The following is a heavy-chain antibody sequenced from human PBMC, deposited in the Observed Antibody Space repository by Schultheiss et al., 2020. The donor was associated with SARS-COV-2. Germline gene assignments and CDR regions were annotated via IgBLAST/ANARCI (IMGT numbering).Heavy chain of an antibody. Sequence: GESLKISCAASGFTFSSYAMSWVRQAPGKGLEWVSAISGSGGSTYYADSVKGRFTISRENAKNSLYLQMNSLRAGDTAVYYCARVAAAAGNWYFDLWGRGTLVTVSS. CDR3: ARVAAAAGNWYFDL. CDR2: ISGSGGST. CDR1: GFTFSSYA. J-gene: IGHJ2*01. D-gene: IGHD6-13*01. V-gene: IGHV3-23*01.